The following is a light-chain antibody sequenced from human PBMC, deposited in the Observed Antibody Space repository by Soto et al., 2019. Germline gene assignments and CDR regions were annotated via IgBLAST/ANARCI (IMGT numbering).Light chain of an antibody. CDR2: WAS. V-gene: IGKV4-1*01. J-gene: IGKJ1*01. Sequence: DISLSRSANSPYLCLCESSTTSCKSSHSVLYSSNNKNYLAWYQQKPGQPPKLLIYWASTRESGVPDRFSGSGSGTDFTLTISSLQAEDVAVYYCQQYYSTSWTFGQGTKVDI. CDR1: HSVLYSSNNKNY. CDR3: QQYYSTSWT.